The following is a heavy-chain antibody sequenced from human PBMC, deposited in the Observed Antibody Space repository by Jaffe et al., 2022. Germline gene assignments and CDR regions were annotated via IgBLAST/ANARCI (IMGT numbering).Heavy chain of an antibody. D-gene: IGHD3-10*01. CDR2: IYYSGST. CDR3: ASLEGRYYGSGSYPRSTYYYYYYYMDV. CDR1: GGSISSSSYY. Sequence: QLQLQESGPGLVKPSETLSLTCTVSGGSISSSSYYWGWIRQPPGKGLEWIGSIYYSGSTYYNPSLKSRVTISVDTSKNQFSLKLSSVTAADTAVYYCASLEGRYYGSGSYPRSTYYYYYYYMDVWGKGTTVTVSS. J-gene: IGHJ6*03. V-gene: IGHV4-39*01.